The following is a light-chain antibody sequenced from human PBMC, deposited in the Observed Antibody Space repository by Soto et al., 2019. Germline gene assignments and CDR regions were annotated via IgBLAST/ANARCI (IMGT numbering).Light chain of an antibody. J-gene: IGKJ2*01. CDR2: GAS. V-gene: IGKV3-20*01. CDR3: QQYGSSPLYT. CDR1: QSVSSSY. Sequence: EIVLTQSPGTLSLSPGERATLSCRASQSVSSSYLAWYQQKPGQAPRLLIYGASSRATGIPDRFSGSGSGTDFTITISRLEPEDVALYYCQQYGSSPLYTFGQGTKLEIK.